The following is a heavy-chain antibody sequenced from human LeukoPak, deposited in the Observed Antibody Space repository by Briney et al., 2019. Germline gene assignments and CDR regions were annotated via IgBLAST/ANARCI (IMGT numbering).Heavy chain of an antibody. J-gene: IGHJ4*02. V-gene: IGHV3-7*01. D-gene: IGHD4-23*01. Sequence: GGSLRLSCEVSGFTLRTYRMSWVRQAPGKGLEWVACIKEDGSETYYVNSVKGRFTISRDNVKNSIYLEMNSLRGDDTAVYYCVRDGRWPLVGDYWGQGTLVAVSS. CDR3: VRDGRWPLVGDY. CDR1: GFTLRTYR. CDR2: IKEDGSET.